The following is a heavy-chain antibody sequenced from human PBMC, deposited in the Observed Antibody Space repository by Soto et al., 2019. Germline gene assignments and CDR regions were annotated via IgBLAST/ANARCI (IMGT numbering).Heavy chain of an antibody. V-gene: IGHV1-18*01. D-gene: IGHD3-16*01. Sequence: QVQLVQSGAEVKKPGASVKVSCKASGYTFTSYGISWVRQAPGQGLEWMGWINPYNGNTNYAQKLQGRVTMTTDTSTNTAYMELRSRSSDDTAVYSCARDWFGIDYWGQGPLVTVSS. CDR2: INPYNGNT. CDR1: GYTFTSYG. CDR3: ARDWFGIDY. J-gene: IGHJ4*02.